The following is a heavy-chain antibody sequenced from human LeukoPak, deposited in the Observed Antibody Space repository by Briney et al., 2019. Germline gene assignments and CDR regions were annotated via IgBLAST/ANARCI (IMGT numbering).Heavy chain of an antibody. CDR2: IKQDGSEK. CDR3: ARDLYYYDSSGYHRYFDY. D-gene: IGHD3-22*01. J-gene: IGHJ4*01. V-gene: IGHV3-7*01. CDR1: GFTFSSYW. Sequence: GRSLRHSCAASGFTFSSYWMSWVRQAPGKGLEWVANIKQDGSEKYYVDSVKGRFTISRDNAKNSLYLQMNSLRAEDTAVYYCARDLYYYDSSGYHRYFDYXXXXTXVTVSS.